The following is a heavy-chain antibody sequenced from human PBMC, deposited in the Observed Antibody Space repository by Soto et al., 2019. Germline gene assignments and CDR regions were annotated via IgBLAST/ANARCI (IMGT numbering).Heavy chain of an antibody. CDR1: GYTFTSYG. J-gene: IGHJ4*02. D-gene: IGHD1-1*01. CDR2: ISAHNGNT. CDR3: ARGRYGDY. V-gene: IGHV1-18*01. Sequence: QVHLVQSGAEVKKPGASVKVSCKGSGYTFTSYGITWVRQAPGQGLEWLGWISAHNGNTNNAQKLQGRVTVTREKPTSTAYMGLSRLRSVGAAVYYCARGRYGDYWGQGALVTVSS.